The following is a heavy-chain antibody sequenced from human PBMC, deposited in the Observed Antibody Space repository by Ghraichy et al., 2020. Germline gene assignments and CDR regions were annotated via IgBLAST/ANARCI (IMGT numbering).Heavy chain of an antibody. CDR3: ARDRPDYRDYYYYGMDV. V-gene: IGHV1-18*01. J-gene: IGHJ6*02. D-gene: IGHD4-11*01. Sequence: ASVKVSCKASGYTFTSYGISWVRQAPGQGLEWMGWISAYNGNTNYAQKLQGRVTMTTDTSTSTAYMELRSLRSDDTAVYYCARDRPDYRDYYYYGMDVWGQGTTVTVSS. CDR1: GYTFTSYG. CDR2: ISAYNGNT.